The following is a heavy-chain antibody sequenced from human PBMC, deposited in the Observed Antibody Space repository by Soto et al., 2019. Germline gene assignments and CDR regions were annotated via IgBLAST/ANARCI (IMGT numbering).Heavy chain of an antibody. J-gene: IGHJ6*02. D-gene: IGHD2-15*01. CDR3: ARGAATWGTNCLYCGMDF. Sequence: QVQLVQSGAEVKKPGASVKVSCKASGYTFTSYDINWVRQATGQGLEWMGWMNPNSGNTGYAQKFQGRVTMTRNTAISTAYMELSSLRSEDTAVYYSARGAATWGTNCLYCGMDFWGQGTPVTVSS. CDR1: GYTFTSYD. V-gene: IGHV1-8*01. CDR2: MNPNSGNT.